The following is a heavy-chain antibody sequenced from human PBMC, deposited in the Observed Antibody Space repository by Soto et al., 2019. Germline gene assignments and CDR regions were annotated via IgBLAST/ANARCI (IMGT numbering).Heavy chain of an antibody. CDR2: MYNTGST. CDR3: ARDLWGYCGTDCYPLDV. J-gene: IGHJ6*02. Sequence: QVQLQESGPGLVKPSETLSLTCTVSGGSISSYYWSWIRQPPGKGLEWIGYMYNTGSTIYNPSLKSRVTISVDTSKNPFSLKLNSVSAADPAVYYCARDLWGYCGTDCYPLDVWGQGTTVTVSS. CDR1: GGSISSYY. D-gene: IGHD2-21*02. V-gene: IGHV4-59*01.